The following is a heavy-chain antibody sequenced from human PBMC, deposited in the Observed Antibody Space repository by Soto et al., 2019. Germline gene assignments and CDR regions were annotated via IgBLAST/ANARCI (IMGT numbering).Heavy chain of an antibody. Sequence: SETLSLTCAVSGDSISSYNWWSWVRQPPGKGLEWIGEIYHSGSTNYNPSLKGRLTISVDKSKNQFSLNLSSVTAADTAVYYCAREGLRNFDYWGQGTLVTVSS. CDR2: IYHSGST. D-gene: IGHD4-17*01. V-gene: IGHV4-4*02. J-gene: IGHJ4*02. CDR3: AREGLRNFDY. CDR1: GDSISSYNW.